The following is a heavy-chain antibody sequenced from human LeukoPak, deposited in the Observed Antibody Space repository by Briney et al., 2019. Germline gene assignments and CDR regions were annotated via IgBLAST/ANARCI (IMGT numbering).Heavy chain of an antibody. CDR3: ARGMGLLSGAAAGELGY. CDR2: ISAYNGDT. J-gene: IGHJ4*02. Sequence: VASVKVSCKASGYTFTKYGISWVRQAPGQGLEGMGWISAYNGDTNYAQKRQGRVSMTTNTSTGTAYMELKSLRSDDTAMYYCARGMGLLSGAAAGELGYWGQGTLVTVSS. V-gene: IGHV1-18*01. D-gene: IGHD6-13*01. CDR1: GYTFTKYG.